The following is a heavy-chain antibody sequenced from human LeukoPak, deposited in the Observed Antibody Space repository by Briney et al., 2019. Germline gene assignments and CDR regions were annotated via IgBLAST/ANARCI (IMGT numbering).Heavy chain of an antibody. D-gene: IGHD6-13*01. Sequence: SETLSLTCTVSGGSISSYYWSWIRQPAGKGLEWIGRIYSTGSTNYNPSLKSRVTKSVDTSKNQFSLRLRSVTAADTAVYYCARQIASAGTAGFDFWGQGALVTVSS. CDR2: IYSTGST. V-gene: IGHV4-4*07. CDR1: GGSISSYY. CDR3: ARQIASAGTAGFDF. J-gene: IGHJ4*02.